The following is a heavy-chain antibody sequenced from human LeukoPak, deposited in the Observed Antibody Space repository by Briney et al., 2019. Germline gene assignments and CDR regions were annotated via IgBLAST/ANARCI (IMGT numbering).Heavy chain of an antibody. J-gene: IGHJ1*01. CDR2: MNPNSGNT. CDR1: GYTFTSYD. V-gene: IGHV1-8*01. D-gene: IGHD3-3*01. Sequence: ASVKVSCKASGYTFTSYDINWVRQATGQGLEWMGWMNPNSGNTGYAQKFQGRVTMTRNTSISTAYMELSSLRSEDTAVYYCARDGGGLRFLEWLLSPEYFQHWGQGTLVTVSS. CDR3: ARDGGGLRFLEWLLSPEYFQH.